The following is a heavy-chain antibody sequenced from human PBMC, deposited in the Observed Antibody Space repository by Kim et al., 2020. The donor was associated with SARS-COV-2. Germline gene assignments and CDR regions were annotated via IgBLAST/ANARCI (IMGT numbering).Heavy chain of an antibody. CDR2: INPSNGVT. J-gene: IGHJ4*02. Sequence: ASVKVSCKASGYTFTSYYIHWVRQAPGEGLEWMGMINPSNGVTSYTQKFQGRVTMTRDTSTGTVYMDLSSLRSEDTAVYYCARGRVSSSSYSSGWQYYFDFWGQGTLVTVSS. D-gene: IGHD6-25*01. CDR1: GYTFTSYY. CDR3: ARGRVSSSSYSSGWQYYFDF. V-gene: IGHV1-46*01.